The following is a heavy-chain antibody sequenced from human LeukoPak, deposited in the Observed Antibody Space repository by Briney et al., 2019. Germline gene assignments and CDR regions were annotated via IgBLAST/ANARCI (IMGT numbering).Heavy chain of an antibody. J-gene: IGHJ6*02. CDR1: GYTFTTSW. CDR2: IYPSDSDT. D-gene: IGHD6-25*01. Sequence: KPGESLTISCKGSGYTFTTSWIAWVRQMPGKGLEWMGIIYPSDSDTRYSPSFQGQVTLSADKSISTAYLQWSSLKASDTAMYYCTRLGSGLDVWGQGTTVTVS. V-gene: IGHV5-51*01. CDR3: TRLGSGLDV.